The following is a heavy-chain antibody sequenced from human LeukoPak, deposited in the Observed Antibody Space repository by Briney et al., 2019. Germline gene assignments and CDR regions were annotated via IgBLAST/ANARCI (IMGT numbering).Heavy chain of an antibody. CDR2: ISGSGGST. Sequence: GGSLRLSCAASGFTFSSYAMSWARQAPGKGLEWVSAISGSGGSTYYTDSVKGRFTISRDNSKNTLYLQMNSLRAEDTAVYYCAKDRGLRFLEWFFDYWGQGTLVTVSS. V-gene: IGHV3-23*01. CDR3: AKDRGLRFLEWFFDY. J-gene: IGHJ4*02. D-gene: IGHD3-3*01. CDR1: GFTFSSYA.